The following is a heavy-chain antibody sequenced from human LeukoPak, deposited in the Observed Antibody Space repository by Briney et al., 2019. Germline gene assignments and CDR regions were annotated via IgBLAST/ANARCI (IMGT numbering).Heavy chain of an antibody. D-gene: IGHD4-23*01. CDR1: GFSLSTSGMR. J-gene: IGHJ4*02. V-gene: IGHV2-70*04. CDR3: ARTLTCGNTLCSLDY. CDR2: IDWDDDK. Sequence: ASGPALVKPTQTLTLTCSFSGFSLSTSGMRVSWIRQPPGKALEWLARIDWDDDKFYSTSLKTRLTLSKDTSKNQVVLTMTNMDPVDTATYFCARTLTCGNTLCSLDYWGQGTLVTVSS.